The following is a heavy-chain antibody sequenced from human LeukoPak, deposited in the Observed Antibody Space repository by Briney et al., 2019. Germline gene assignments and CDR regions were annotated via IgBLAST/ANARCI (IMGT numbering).Heavy chain of an antibody. V-gene: IGHV3-21*01. D-gene: IGHD1-26*01. CDR1: AFTSSSYS. CDR3: ARDSSGSYYRFDY. CDR2: ISSSSSYI. Sequence: AGSLRLACPVSAFTSSSYSMNWVRPAPGNVLEWVSSISSSSSYIHYADSLKGRFTISRDNAQNSLYLQMNSLRAEDTAVYYCARDSSGSYYRFDYWGQGALVTVSS. J-gene: IGHJ4*02.